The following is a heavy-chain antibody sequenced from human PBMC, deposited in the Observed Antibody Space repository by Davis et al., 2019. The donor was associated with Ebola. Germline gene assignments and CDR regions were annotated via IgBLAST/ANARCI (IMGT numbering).Heavy chain of an antibody. V-gene: IGHV1-69*10. CDR2: IIPILGIA. J-gene: IGHJ4*02. CDR3: ARVKSHYYGSGSYGY. CDR1: GYTFTSYD. D-gene: IGHD3-10*01. Sequence: SVKVSCKASGYTFTSYDINWVRQATGQGLEWMGGIIPILGIANYAQKFQGRVTITADKSTSTAYMELSSLRSEDTAVYYCARVKSHYYGSGSYGYWGQGTLVTVSS.